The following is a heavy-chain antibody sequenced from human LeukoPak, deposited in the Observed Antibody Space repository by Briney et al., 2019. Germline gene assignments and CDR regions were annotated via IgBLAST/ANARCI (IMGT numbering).Heavy chain of an antibody. D-gene: IGHD6-19*01. CDR2: ISYDGSNK. CDR3: ARDSHSGWYSVYNWFDP. CDR1: GFTFSSYA. V-gene: IGHV3-30*04. J-gene: IGHJ5*02. Sequence: GGSLRLSCAASGFTFSSYAMHWVRQAPGKGLEWVAVISYDGSNKYYADSVKGRFTISRDNSKNTLYLQMNSLRAEDTAVYYCARDSHSGWYSVYNWFDPWGQGTLVTVSS.